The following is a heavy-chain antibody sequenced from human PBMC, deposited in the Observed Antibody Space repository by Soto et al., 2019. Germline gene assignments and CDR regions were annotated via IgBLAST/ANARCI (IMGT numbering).Heavy chain of an antibody. CDR3: ARDVDWNFDY. CDR2: VSSTSTHK. CDR1: GFTFSSYD. J-gene: IGHJ4*02. V-gene: IGHV3-21*01. Sequence: GGSLRLSCAASGFTFSSYDMNWVRQAPGKGLEWVSSVSSTSTHKYYADSMKGRFTISRDNAKNSLYLQMNSLRAEDTAVYYCARDVDWNFDYWGQGTLVTV. D-gene: IGHD1-1*01.